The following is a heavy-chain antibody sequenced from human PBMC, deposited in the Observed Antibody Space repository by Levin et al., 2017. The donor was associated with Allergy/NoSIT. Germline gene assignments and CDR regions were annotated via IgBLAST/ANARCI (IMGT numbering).Heavy chain of an antibody. Sequence: GSLRLSCTVSGGSINSYYWSWIRRAPGKGLEWIGYIYDSGDTNYEPSLQSRVTMSVDTSNNQFSLRLSSVTAADTAVYYCARHKLGYCSGGSCPYYFDYWGQGILVTVSS. CDR1: GGSINSYY. D-gene: IGHD2-15*01. CDR3: ARHKLGYCSGGSCPYYFDY. J-gene: IGHJ4*02. V-gene: IGHV4-59*08. CDR2: IYDSGDT.